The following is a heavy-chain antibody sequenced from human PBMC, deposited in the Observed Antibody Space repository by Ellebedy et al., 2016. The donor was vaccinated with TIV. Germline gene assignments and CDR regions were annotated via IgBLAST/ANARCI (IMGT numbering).Heavy chain of an antibody. CDR2: IKEDGSEA. CDR1: GSTFSGYW. J-gene: IGHJ4*02. V-gene: IGHV3-7*03. D-gene: IGHD2-2*01. CDR3: ARAGGRHSTGSGFY. Sequence: PGGSLRLSCAASGSTFSGYWMSWVRQAPGKGLEWVANIKEDGSEAYYVDSVKGRFTISRDNAKNSLYLQMSNLRAEDTAVFYCARAGGRHSTGSGFYWGQGTRVTVST.